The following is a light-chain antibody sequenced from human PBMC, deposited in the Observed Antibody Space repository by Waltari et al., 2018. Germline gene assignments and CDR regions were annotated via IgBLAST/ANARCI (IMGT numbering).Light chain of an antibody. CDR2: WAS. Sequence: DIVMTQSPDSLALSLGERATINCRSSQSVVYSSNNKNYLDWYQQKPGQPPKLLIYWASTRESGVPDRFSGSGSGTDFTLTISSLQAEDVAVYYCQQYYSTPLTFGGGTKVEI. V-gene: IGKV4-1*01. J-gene: IGKJ4*01. CDR3: QQYYSTPLT. CDR1: QSVVYSSNNKNY.